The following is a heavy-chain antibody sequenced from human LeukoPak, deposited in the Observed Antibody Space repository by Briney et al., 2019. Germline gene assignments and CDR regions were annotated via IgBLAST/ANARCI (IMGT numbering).Heavy chain of an antibody. V-gene: IGHV3-33*06. CDR1: GFTFSSYG. Sequence: GRSLRLSCAASGFTFSSYGMHWVRQAPGKGLEWVAVIWYDGSNKYYADSVKGRFTISRDNSKNTLYLQMNSLRAEDTAVYYCAKEYSVRNQFDHWGQGTLVAVSS. CDR2: IWYDGSNK. CDR3: AKEYSVRNQFDH. J-gene: IGHJ4*02. D-gene: IGHD1-14*01.